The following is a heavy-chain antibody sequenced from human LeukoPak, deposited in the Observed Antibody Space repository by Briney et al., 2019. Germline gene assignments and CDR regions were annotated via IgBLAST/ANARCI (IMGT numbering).Heavy chain of an antibody. J-gene: IGHJ5*02. Sequence: SVKVSCKTPGGTFSNYVVTWVRQAPGQGLEWMGRIIPRFGTANYAQKFQDRVTITTDESTSTAYMELSSLRSEDTAVYYCARNRDGYNHNWFDPWGQGTLVTVSS. CDR2: IIPRFGTA. V-gene: IGHV1-69*05. D-gene: IGHD5-24*01. CDR1: GGTFSNYV. CDR3: ARNRDGYNHNWFDP.